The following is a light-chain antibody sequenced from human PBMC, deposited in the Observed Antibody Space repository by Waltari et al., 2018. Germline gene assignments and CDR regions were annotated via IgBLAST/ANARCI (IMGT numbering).Light chain of an antibody. CDR1: SSNIGSNI. J-gene: IGLJ2*01. Sequence: QSVLTQPPSASGAPGQRVTISCSGSSSNIGSNIVNWYQQVPGTTPKLLSYRNGQRASGVPDRVSGSKSGTSASLAISGLRSDDEADYFCASWDDSLNGRWEFGGGTKVTVI. CDR3: ASWDDSLNGRWE. CDR2: RNG. V-gene: IGLV1-44*01.